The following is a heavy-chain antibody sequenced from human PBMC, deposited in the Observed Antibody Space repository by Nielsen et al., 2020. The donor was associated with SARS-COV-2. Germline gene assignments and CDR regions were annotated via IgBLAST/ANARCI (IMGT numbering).Heavy chain of an antibody. J-gene: IGHJ4*02. V-gene: IGHV1-3*04. CDR2: INSDSGNT. CDR3: ARITPSSGWDY. CDR1: GYTFTAYA. D-gene: IGHD6-19*01. Sequence: ASVKVSCKASGYTFTAYAIHWVRQDSGQRLEWMGWINSDSGNTKYSQKFQGRVTMTRDTSANTAYMELSSLSSEDTAVYYCARITPSSGWDYWGQGTLVTVSS.